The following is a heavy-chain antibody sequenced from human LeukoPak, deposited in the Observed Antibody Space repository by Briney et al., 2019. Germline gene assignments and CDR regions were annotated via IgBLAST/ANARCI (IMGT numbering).Heavy chain of an antibody. Sequence: SETLSLTCTVSGGPISSYYWSWIRQPPGKGLEWIGYIYYSGSTNYNPSLKSRVTISVDTSKNQFSLKLSSVTAADTAVYYCARTSYSYPLDYWGQGTLVTVSS. V-gene: IGHV4-59*01. CDR2: IYYSGST. CDR3: ARTSYSYPLDY. D-gene: IGHD3-16*02. J-gene: IGHJ4*02. CDR1: GGPISSYY.